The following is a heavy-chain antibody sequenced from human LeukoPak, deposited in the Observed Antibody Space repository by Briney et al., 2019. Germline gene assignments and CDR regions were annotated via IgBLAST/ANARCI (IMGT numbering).Heavy chain of an antibody. CDR2: INHSGST. CDR3: ARGPVETSGWYEER. Sequence: SETLSLTCAVYGGSFSGYYWSWIRHPPGKGLEWIGEINHSGSTNYNPSLKSRVTISVDTSKNQFSLKLSSVTAADTAVYYCARGPVETSGWYEERWGQGTLVTVSS. D-gene: IGHD6-19*01. V-gene: IGHV4-34*01. J-gene: IGHJ4*02. CDR1: GGSFSGYY.